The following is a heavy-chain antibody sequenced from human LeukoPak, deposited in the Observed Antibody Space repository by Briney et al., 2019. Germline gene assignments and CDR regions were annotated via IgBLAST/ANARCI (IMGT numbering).Heavy chain of an antibody. D-gene: IGHD6-25*01. CDR2: ITSSGSTR. V-gene: IGHV3-48*04. CDR1: GFTFSGYS. CDR3: ARDLSGGNLDY. J-gene: IGHJ4*02. Sequence: GGSLRLSCAASGFTFSGYSMHWVRQAPGKGLEWVSYITSSGSTRYYADSVKGRFTISRDNAKNSLFLQLNSLRAEDTAVYFCARDLSGGNLDYWGQGTLFTVAS.